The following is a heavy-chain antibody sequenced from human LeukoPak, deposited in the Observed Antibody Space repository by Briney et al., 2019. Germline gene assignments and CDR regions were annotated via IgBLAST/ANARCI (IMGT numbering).Heavy chain of an antibody. V-gene: IGHV1-24*01. CDR3: ARGSLIFDAFDI. CDR1: GYTLTELS. CDR2: FDPEDGET. Sequence: ASVKVSCKVSGYTLTELSMHWVRQAPGKGLEWMGGFDPEDGETIYAQKFQGRVTMTEDTSTDTAYMELSSLRSEDTAVYYCARGSLIFDAFDIWGQGTMVAVSS. D-gene: IGHD3/OR15-3a*01. J-gene: IGHJ3*02.